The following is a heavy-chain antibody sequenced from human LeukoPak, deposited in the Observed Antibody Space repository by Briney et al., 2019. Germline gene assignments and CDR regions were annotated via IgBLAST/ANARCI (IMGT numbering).Heavy chain of an antibody. D-gene: IGHD1/OR15-1a*01. CDR3: ARRGTSSVPHYFDY. CDR2: IYYTGST. J-gene: IGHJ4*02. V-gene: IGHV4-59*08. Sequence: SETLSLTCNVSGGTIRSYYWSWIRQTPGKELEWIGYIYYTGSTNYNPSLNSRVTMSVDTSKNQFSLKLSSVTAADTAVYYCARRGTSSVPHYFDYWGQGTLVTVSS. CDR1: GGTIRSYY.